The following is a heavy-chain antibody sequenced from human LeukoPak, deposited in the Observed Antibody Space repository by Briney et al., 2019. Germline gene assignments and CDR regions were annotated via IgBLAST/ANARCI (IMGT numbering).Heavy chain of an antibody. CDR1: GFTFSATR. CDR2: ILTKTEGGTT. Sequence: GGSLRLSCAASGFTFSATRMTWVRQAPGKGLEWVGRILTKTEGGTTDYAAPVKGRFTISRDDSKNTLYLQMNSLKIEDTALYYCTTYFAGAYDTRGGGTMVTVSS. J-gene: IGHJ3*02. CDR3: TTYFAGAYDT. V-gene: IGHV3-15*01. D-gene: IGHD2/OR15-2a*01.